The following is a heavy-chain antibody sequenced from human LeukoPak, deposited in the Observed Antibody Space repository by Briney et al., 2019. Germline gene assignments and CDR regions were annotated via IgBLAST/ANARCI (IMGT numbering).Heavy chain of an antibody. CDR1: GYTFTSYG. V-gene: IGHV7-4-1*02. CDR3: ASTSGDYDFWSGYYTLSY. Sequence: GASVKVSCKASGYTFTSYGISWLRQAPGQGLEWMGWINTNTGNLTYAQGFTGRFVFSLDTSVSTAYLQISSLKAEDTAVYYCASTSGDYDFWSGYYTLSYWGQGTLVTVSS. D-gene: IGHD3-3*01. J-gene: IGHJ4*02. CDR2: INTNTGNL.